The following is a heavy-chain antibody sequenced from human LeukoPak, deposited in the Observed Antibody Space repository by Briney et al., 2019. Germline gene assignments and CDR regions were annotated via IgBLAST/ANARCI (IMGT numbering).Heavy chain of an antibody. D-gene: IGHD6-19*01. CDR2: ISGSGSTI. CDR1: GFTFSDYY. CDR3: ARDADSSGWYVIWYFDL. Sequence: PGGSLRLSCAASGFTFSDYYMSWIRQAPGKGLEWVSYISGSGSTIYYADSVKGRFAISRDNAKNSLYLQMNSLRAEDTAVYYCARDADSSGWYVIWYFDLWGRGTLVTVSS. V-gene: IGHV3-11*01. J-gene: IGHJ2*01.